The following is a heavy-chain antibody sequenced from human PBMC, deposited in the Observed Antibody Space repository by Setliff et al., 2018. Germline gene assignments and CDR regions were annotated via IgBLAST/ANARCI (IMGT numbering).Heavy chain of an antibody. CDR1: GGTFSSYA. J-gene: IGHJ3*02. CDR2: ISAYNGYT. D-gene: IGHD3-22*01. Sequence: GASVKVSCKASGGTFSSYAISWVRQAPGQGLEWMGRISAYNGYTNYAQKFQGRVTITADESTSTAYMELSSLRSEDTAVHYCARDGDNYYDSSGYYLNHAFDIWGQGTMVTVSS. V-gene: IGHV1-69*11. CDR3: ARDGDNYYDSSGYYLNHAFDI.